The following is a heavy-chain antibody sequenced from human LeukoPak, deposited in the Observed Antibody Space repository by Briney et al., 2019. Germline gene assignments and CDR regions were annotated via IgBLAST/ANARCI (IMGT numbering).Heavy chain of an antibody. CDR2: INPNSGGT. CDR3: ARFSTMIVVVTTPGFDY. Sequence: ASAKVSCKASGYTFTGYYMHSVRHAPGQGLEWMGWINPNSGGTNYAQKFQGRVTMTRDTSISTAYMELSRLRSDDTAVYYCARFSTMIVVVTTPGFDYWGQGTLVTVSS. J-gene: IGHJ4*02. CDR1: GYTFTGYY. D-gene: IGHD3-22*01. V-gene: IGHV1-2*02.